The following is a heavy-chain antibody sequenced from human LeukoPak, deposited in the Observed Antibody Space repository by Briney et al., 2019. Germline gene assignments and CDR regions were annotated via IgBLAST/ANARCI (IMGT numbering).Heavy chain of an antibody. CDR3: ARGAVAVPWFDP. J-gene: IGHJ5*02. Sequence: SETLSLTCTVSGGSISSSSYYWGWVRQPPGKGLEWIGSIYNSGSTYYNPSLKSRVTISVDMSKNQFSLKLSSVTAADTAVYYCARGAVAVPWFDPWGQGTLVTVSS. D-gene: IGHD6-19*01. V-gene: IGHV4-39*07. CDR2: IYNSGST. CDR1: GGSISSSSYY.